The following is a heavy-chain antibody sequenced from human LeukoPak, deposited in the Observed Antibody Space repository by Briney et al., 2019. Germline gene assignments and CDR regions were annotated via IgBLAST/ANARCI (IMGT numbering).Heavy chain of an antibody. D-gene: IGHD2-2*01. Sequence: RGSLRLSCAASGFTFSSYSMNWVRQAPGKGLEWVSYISSSSSTIYYADSVKGRFTISRDNAKNSLYLQMNSLRAEDTAVYYCARDGSYCSSTSCYGDAFDIWGQGTMVTVSS. CDR1: GFTFSSYS. J-gene: IGHJ3*02. V-gene: IGHV3-48*01. CDR2: ISSSSSTI. CDR3: ARDGSYCSSTSCYGDAFDI.